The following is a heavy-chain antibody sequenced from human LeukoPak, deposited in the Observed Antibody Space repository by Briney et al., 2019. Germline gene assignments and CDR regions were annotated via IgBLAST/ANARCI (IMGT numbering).Heavy chain of an antibody. CDR3: AREIVRGYYDSSGYPDY. J-gene: IGHJ4*02. CDR1: GGPISGGDFY. D-gene: IGHD3-22*01. CDR2: IYYIGST. Sequence: SETLSLTCTVSGGPISGGDFYWSWIRQPPGKALEWIGYIYYIGSTYYNPSLQSRVTISVDTSKNQFSLKLSSVTAADTAVYYCAREIVRGYYDSSGYPDYWGQGTLVTVSS. V-gene: IGHV4-30-4*01.